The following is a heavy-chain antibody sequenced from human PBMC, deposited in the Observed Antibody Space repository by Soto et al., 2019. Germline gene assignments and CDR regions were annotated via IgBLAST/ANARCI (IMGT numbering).Heavy chain of an antibody. V-gene: IGHV4-30-4*01. D-gene: IGHD6-13*01. CDR2: IYYSGSA. CDR1: GGSIISGDYY. CDR3: ARDIWYRLDY. Sequence: SETLSLTCTVSGGSIISGDYYWILIRQPPGKGLEWIGYIYYSGSAYYNPSLKSRVTISVDTSKNQFSLKLSSVTAADTAGYYCARDIWYRLDYWGQGILVT. J-gene: IGHJ4*02.